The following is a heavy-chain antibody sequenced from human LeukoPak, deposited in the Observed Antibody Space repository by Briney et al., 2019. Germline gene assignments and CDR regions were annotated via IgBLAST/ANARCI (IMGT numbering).Heavy chain of an antibody. CDR3: ARGVGGAYCGGDCPSDAFDI. J-gene: IGHJ3*02. D-gene: IGHD2-21*02. CDR1: GGSFSGYY. CDR2: IYYSGST. V-gene: IGHV4-34*01. Sequence: PSETLSLTCAAYGGSFSGYYWGWIRQPPGKGLEWLGSIYYSGSTYYNPSLKSRVTISVDTSKNQFSLKLSSVTAADTAVYYCARGVGGAYCGGDCPSDAFDIWGQGTMVTVSS.